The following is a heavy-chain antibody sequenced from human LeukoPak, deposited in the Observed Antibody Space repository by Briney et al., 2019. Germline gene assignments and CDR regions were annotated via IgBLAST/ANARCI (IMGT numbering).Heavy chain of an antibody. Sequence: SVKVSCKASGGTFSSYAISWVRQAPGQGLEWMGGIIPIFGTANYAQKFQGRVTITADESTSTAYMELSSLRSEDTAVYYCAREGDYDILTGQPQPRWFDPWGQGTLVTVSS. V-gene: IGHV1-69*13. CDR1: GGTFSSYA. D-gene: IGHD3-9*01. CDR2: IIPIFGTA. CDR3: AREGDYDILTGQPQPRWFDP. J-gene: IGHJ5*02.